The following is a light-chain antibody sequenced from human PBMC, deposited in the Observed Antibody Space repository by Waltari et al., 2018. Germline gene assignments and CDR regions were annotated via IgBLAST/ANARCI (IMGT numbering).Light chain of an antibody. Sequence: DIQMTQSPSSLSASVGDRVTITCRASQGISNYLAWYQQKPGQVPKLLIYDASTLQRGVPARFSGTGSGTDFTLVISSLQPEDFATYFCQQSYTSLLTFGGGTRVDIK. CDR3: QQSYTSLLT. J-gene: IGKJ4*01. V-gene: IGKV1-27*01. CDR1: QGISNY. CDR2: DAS.